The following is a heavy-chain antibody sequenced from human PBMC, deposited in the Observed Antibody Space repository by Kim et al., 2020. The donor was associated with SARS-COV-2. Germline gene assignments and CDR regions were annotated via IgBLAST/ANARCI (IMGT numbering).Heavy chain of an antibody. V-gene: IGHV3-7*01. J-gene: IGHJ4*02. CDR1: GFTFSSYW. Sequence: GGSLRLSCAASGFTFSSYWMSWVRQAPGKGLEWVANIKQDGSEKYYVDSVKGRFTISRDNAKNSLYLQMNSLRAEDTAVYYYATFYDILTGYYPGIDYWGQGTLVTVSS. CDR2: IKQDGSEK. D-gene: IGHD3-9*01. CDR3: ATFYDILTGYYPGIDY.